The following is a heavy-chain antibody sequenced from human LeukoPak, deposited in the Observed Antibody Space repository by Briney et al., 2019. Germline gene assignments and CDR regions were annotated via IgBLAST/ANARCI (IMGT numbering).Heavy chain of an antibody. Sequence: PGGSLRLSCAASGFTFSSYEMNWVRQAPGKGLGWVSYISSSGTTIYYADSVKGRFTISRDNAKNSLYLQMNSLRAEDTAVYYCARVGVVVAATGNLWFDPWGQGTLVTVPS. D-gene: IGHD2-15*01. CDR3: ARVGVVVAATGNLWFDP. CDR2: ISSSGTTI. J-gene: IGHJ5*02. V-gene: IGHV3-48*03. CDR1: GFTFSSYE.